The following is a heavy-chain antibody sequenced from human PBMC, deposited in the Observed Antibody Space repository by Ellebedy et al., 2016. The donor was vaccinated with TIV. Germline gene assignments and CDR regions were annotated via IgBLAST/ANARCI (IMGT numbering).Heavy chain of an antibody. CDR3: ARVKVVTKTEWFDP. CDR2: IKQDGSEK. CDR1: GFTFSSYW. Sequence: PGGSLRLSCAASGFTFSSYWMSWVRQAPGKGLEWVANIKQDGSEKYYVDSVKGRFTISRDNAKNSLYLQMNSLRAEDTAVYYCARVKVVTKTEWFDPWGQGTLVTVSS. J-gene: IGHJ5*02. V-gene: IGHV3-7*04. D-gene: IGHD4-23*01.